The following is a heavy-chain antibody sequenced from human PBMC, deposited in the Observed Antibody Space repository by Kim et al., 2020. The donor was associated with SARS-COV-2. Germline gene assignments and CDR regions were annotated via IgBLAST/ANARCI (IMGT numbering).Heavy chain of an antibody. V-gene: IGHV1-3*01. CDR3: AREEFANYYYYYGMDV. Sequence: ASVKVSCKASGYTFTSYAMHWVRQAPGQRLEWMGWINAGNGNTKYSQKFQGRVTITRDTSASTAYMELSSLRSEDTAVYYCAREEFANYYYYYGMDVWGQGTTVTVSS. D-gene: IGHD3-10*01. CDR2: INAGNGNT. J-gene: IGHJ6*02. CDR1: GYTFTSYA.